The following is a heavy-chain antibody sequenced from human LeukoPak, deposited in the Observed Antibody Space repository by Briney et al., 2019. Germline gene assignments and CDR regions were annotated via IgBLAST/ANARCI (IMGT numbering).Heavy chain of an antibody. CDR1: GGSFSGYY. J-gene: IGHJ6*02. V-gene: IGHV4-34*01. CDR3: ARLIGNYYYYGMDV. CDR2: INHSGST. Sequence: SETLSLTCAVYGGSFSGYYWSWIRQPPGKGLEWIGEINHSGSTNYNPSLKSRVTISVDTSKNQFSLKLSSVTAADTAVYYCARLIGNYYYYGMDVWGQGTTVTVSS.